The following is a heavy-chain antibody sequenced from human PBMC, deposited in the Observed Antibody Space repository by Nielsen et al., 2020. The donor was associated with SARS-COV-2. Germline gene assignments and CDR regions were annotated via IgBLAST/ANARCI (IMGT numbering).Heavy chain of an antibody. CDR3: AREMATPSAS. D-gene: IGHD5-24*01. CDR2: IIPIFGTA. Sequence: WVRQAPGQGLEWMGGIIPIFGTANYAQKFQGRVTITADKSTSTAYMELSSLRSEDTAVYYCAREMATPSASWGQGTLVTVSS. J-gene: IGHJ5*02. V-gene: IGHV1-69*06.